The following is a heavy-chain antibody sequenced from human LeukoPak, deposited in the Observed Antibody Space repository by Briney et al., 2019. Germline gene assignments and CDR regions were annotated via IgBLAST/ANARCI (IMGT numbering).Heavy chain of an antibody. CDR1: GYIFTNYS. D-gene: IGHD2-8*01. Sequence: ASDKVSCKQSGYIFTNYSIYWVRQAPGPPLEWIGMIYASGEATIYAQKSQGRVSRTRDTTPTPIPIDSCSLKSEDTRLSSCARKWSSQYLCVPWGGGTLVSVFS. CDR2: IYASGEAT. CDR3: ARKWSSQYLCVP. J-gene: IGHJ5*02. V-gene: IGHV1-46*01.